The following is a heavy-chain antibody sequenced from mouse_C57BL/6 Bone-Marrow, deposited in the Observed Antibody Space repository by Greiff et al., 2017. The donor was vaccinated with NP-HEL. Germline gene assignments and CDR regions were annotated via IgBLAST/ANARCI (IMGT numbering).Heavy chain of an antibody. Sequence: QVHVKQPGAELVKPGASVKVSCKASGYTFTSYWMHWVKQRPGQGLEWIGRIHPSDSDTNYNQKFKGKATLTVDTSSSTAYMQLSSLTSEDSAVYYCATSRLLLLDYWGQGTTLTVSS. J-gene: IGHJ2*01. CDR1: GYTFTSYW. D-gene: IGHD2-1*01. CDR2: IHPSDSDT. CDR3: ATSRLLLLDY. V-gene: IGHV1-74*01.